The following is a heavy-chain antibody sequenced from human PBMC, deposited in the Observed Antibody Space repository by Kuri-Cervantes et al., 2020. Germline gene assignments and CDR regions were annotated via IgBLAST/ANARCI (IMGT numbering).Heavy chain of an antibody. D-gene: IGHD3-16*02. J-gene: IGHJ4*02. Sequence: SETLSLTCAVYGVSFSDYSWSWIRQPPGKGLEWIGEINHSGNTNYNPSLKSRVTISLDTSKNQFSLKLSSVTAADTAVYYCARHNDYVWGSYRSPFDYWGQGTLVTVSS. CDR1: GVSFSDYS. CDR3: ARHNDYVWGSYRSPFDY. V-gene: IGHV4-34*01. CDR2: INHSGNT.